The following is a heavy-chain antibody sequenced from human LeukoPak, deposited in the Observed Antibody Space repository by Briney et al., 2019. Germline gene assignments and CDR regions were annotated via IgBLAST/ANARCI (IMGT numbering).Heavy chain of an antibody. CDR2: ISSSGTTI. Sequence: PGGSLRLSCAASGFTFSDYYMSWIRQAPGKGLEWVSYISSSGTTIHYADSVKGRFTISRDNSKNTLYLQMNSLRAEDTAVYYCAKSLQLLLIDYWGQGTLVTVSS. J-gene: IGHJ4*02. D-gene: IGHD2-2*01. CDR3: AKSLQLLLIDY. V-gene: IGHV3-11*04. CDR1: GFTFSDYY.